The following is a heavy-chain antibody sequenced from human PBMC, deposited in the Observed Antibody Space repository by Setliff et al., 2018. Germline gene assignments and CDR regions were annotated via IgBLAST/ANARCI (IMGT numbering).Heavy chain of an antibody. CDR2: FIPILGAT. Sequence: SVKVSCKSSGGTFSSSGITWVRQAPGQGLQWLGRFIPILGATNYAQNFQGRVTITADESTSTGYMELRSLRSDDTAVYYCARAGDAAAGRKGVFEYWGQGSLVTVSS. V-gene: IGHV1-69*13. J-gene: IGHJ4*02. CDR3: ARAGDAAAGRKGVFEY. CDR1: GGTFSSSG. D-gene: IGHD6-13*01.